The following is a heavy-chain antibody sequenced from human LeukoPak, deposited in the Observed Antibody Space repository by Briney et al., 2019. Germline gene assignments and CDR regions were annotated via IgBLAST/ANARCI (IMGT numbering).Heavy chain of an antibody. Sequence: PAGSLRLSCAASGFTFSSYGMHWVRQAPGKGLEWVAVILNDGSQEKYADSVKGRFTISRDNSKNTLFLQMNSLRAEDTAVYYCARDDALGDNALDIWGQGTMVTVSS. CDR3: ARDDALGDNALDI. J-gene: IGHJ3*02. V-gene: IGHV3-33*01. CDR1: GFTFSSYG. D-gene: IGHD3-16*01. CDR2: ILNDGSQE.